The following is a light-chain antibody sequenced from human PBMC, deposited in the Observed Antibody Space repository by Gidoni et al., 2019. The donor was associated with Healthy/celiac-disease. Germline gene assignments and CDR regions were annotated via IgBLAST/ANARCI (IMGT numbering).Light chain of an antibody. CDR1: QSVSSY. V-gene: IGKV3-11*01. CDR3: QQRSNWPPEFT. Sequence: IGLTQSPATLSLSPGERATLSCRASQSVSSYFAWYQQKPGQAPRLLLYDASNRATGIPSRFRGSVSGTDFTLTISRLEPEDFAVYYCQQRSNWPPEFTFGPGTKVDIK. CDR2: DAS. J-gene: IGKJ3*01.